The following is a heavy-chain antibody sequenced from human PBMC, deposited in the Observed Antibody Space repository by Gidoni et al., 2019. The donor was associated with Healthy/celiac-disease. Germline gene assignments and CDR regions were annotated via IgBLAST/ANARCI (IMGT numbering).Heavy chain of an antibody. V-gene: IGHV3-23*01. Sequence: EVQLLESGGGMVERGGYLRLSRADSGSTSSSYAMRWVRQAPGKGLEWVAAISGSGGSTYYANSVKGRFTISRDNSKNTLYLQMNSLRAENTAVYYSAKEYSSSPLGAFDIWGQGTMVTVSS. CDR3: AKEYSSSPLGAFDI. D-gene: IGHD6-6*01. J-gene: IGHJ3*02. CDR2: ISGSGGST. CDR1: GSTSSSYA.